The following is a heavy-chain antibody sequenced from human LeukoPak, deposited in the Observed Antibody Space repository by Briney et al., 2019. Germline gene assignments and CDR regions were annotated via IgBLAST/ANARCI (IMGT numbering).Heavy chain of an antibody. Sequence: ASVKVSCKASGYTFTSYGISWVRQAPGQGLEWMGWISAYNGNTNYAQKLQGRVTMTTDTSTSTAYMELRSLRSDDTAVYYCVRSDSSSWTLVYYYYMDVWGKGTTVTGSS. D-gene: IGHD6-13*01. J-gene: IGHJ6*03. CDR1: GYTFTSYG. V-gene: IGHV1-18*01. CDR3: VRSDSSSWTLVYYYYMDV. CDR2: ISAYNGNT.